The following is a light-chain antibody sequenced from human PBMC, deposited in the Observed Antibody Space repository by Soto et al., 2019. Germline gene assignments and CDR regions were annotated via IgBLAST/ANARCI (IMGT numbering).Light chain of an antibody. J-gene: IGKJ5*01. V-gene: IGKV3-11*01. CDR1: ETIRGL. CDR3: QQRHNWPIT. Sequence: IELTQSPATVPLSPGERATLSCRASETIRGLLAWYQQIPGQPPRLLIYDTSNRATGIPARFSGSGSGTDFTLTISGLEPADLGVYYCQQRHNWPITFAQGTLLEI. CDR2: DTS.